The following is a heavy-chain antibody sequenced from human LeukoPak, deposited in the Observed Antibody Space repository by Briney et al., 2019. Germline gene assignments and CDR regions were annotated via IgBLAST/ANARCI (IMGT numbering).Heavy chain of an antibody. CDR3: ARVKLSTTVMPDF. V-gene: IGHV1-2*02. Sequence: GASVKVSCKASGYTFTGYYMHWVRQAPGQGLEWMGWINPNSGGTNYAQKFRGRVTMTRDTSISTAYMELSRLRSDDTAVYYCARVKLSTTVMPDFWGQGTLVTVSS. D-gene: IGHD4-17*01. J-gene: IGHJ4*02. CDR1: GYTFTGYY. CDR2: INPNSGGT.